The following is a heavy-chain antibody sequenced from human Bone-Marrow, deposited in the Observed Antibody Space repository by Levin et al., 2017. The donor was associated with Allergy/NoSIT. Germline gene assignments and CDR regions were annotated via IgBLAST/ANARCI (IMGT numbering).Heavy chain of an antibody. D-gene: IGHD5-12*01. J-gene: IGHJ4*02. V-gene: IGHV1-69*01. CDR3: ARDGGYSGYDGGSYFDY. CDR1: GGTVNTYS. CDR2: IIPIFHTP. Sequence: KISCQTSGGTVNTYSFNWVRQAPGQGLEWMGGIIPIFHTPKYAQKFQGRVTITADESTSTVYMEVRSLRSEDTAVYYCARDGGYSGYDGGSYFDYWGQGTLVTVAS.